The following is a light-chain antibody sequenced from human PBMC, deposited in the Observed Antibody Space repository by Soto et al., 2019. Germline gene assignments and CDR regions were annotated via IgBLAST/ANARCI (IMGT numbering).Light chain of an antibody. J-gene: IGLJ1*01. CDR1: SSDVGGYNF. CDR3: SSYTSSITYV. Sequence: QSALTQPASVSGSPGQSITISCTGTSSDVGGYNFVSWYQQHPGKAPKLMIFEVSHRPSGVSDRFYGSKSGNTASLTISGLQAEDEADYYCSSYTSSITYVFGTGTKVTVL. V-gene: IGLV2-14*03. CDR2: EVS.